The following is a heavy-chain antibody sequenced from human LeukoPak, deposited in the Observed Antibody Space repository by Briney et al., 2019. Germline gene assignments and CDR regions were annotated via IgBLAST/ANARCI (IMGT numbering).Heavy chain of an antibody. CDR3: AKVQQYSSGWYWEDYYYGMDV. CDR1: GFTFSSYA. D-gene: IGHD6-19*01. Sequence: GGSLRLSCAASGFTFSSYAMSWVRQAPGKGLEWVSAISGSGGSTYYADSVKDRSTISRDNSKNTLYLQMNSLRAEDTAVYYCAKVQQYSSGWYWEDYYYGMDVWGQGTTVTVSS. CDR2: ISGSGGST. J-gene: IGHJ6*02. V-gene: IGHV3-23*01.